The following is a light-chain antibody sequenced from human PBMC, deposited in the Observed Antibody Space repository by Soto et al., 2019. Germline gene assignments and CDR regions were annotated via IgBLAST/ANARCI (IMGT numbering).Light chain of an antibody. J-gene: IGLJ1*01. CDR3: SSYAGSNNYV. Sequence: QSVLTHPPSASGSPGQSVAISCTGTSSDVGGYNYVSWYQLHPGKAPKLMIYEVNMRPSGVPDRFSGSKSGNTASLTVSGLRAEDEADYYCSSYAGSNNYVFGPGTKLTVL. CDR2: EVN. CDR1: SSDVGGYNY. V-gene: IGLV2-8*01.